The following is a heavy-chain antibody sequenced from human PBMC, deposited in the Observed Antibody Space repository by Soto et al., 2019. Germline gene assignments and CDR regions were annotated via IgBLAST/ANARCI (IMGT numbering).Heavy chain of an antibody. V-gene: IGHV4-4*02. D-gene: IGHD4-17*01. J-gene: IGHJ4*02. Sequence: SETLSLTCAFSGGSIISSNWWSLVRQPPGKGLEWIGEIYHSGSTNYNPSLKSRVTISVDKSKNQFSLKLSSVTAADTAVYYCARAHSYGSCDYWGQETLVIVAS. CDR2: IYHSGST. CDR1: GGSIISSNW. CDR3: ARAHSYGSCDY.